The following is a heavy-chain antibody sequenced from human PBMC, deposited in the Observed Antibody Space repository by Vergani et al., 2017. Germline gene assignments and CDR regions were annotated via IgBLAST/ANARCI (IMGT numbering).Heavy chain of an antibody. CDR3: ARGMTTETTDLDGFDI. CDR1: GFSFSSHY. J-gene: IGHJ3*02. V-gene: IGHV3-66*02. Sequence: EVQLVESGGGLVKPGGSLRLSCAASGFSFSSHYMTWVRQAPGKGLEWVSTINIGGRTSYADSVKGRLTLTRDDSKNTLHLQMNSLRPEDTAVYYCARGMTTETTDLDGFDIWGQGTMVSVSS. CDR2: INIGGRT. D-gene: IGHD4-17*01.